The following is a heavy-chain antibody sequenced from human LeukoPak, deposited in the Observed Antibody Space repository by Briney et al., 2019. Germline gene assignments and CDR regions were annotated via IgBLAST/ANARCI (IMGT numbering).Heavy chain of an antibody. CDR1: GGTFSSYA. CDR2: IIPIFGTA. J-gene: IGHJ4*02. V-gene: IGHV1-69*01. Sequence: GASVKVSCKASGGTFSSYAISWVRQAPGQGLEWMGGIIPIFGTANYAQKFQGRVTVTADESTSTAYMELSSLRSEDTAVYYCARGHGSGSYDYWGQGTLVTVSS. CDR3: ARGHGSGSYDY. D-gene: IGHD3-10*01.